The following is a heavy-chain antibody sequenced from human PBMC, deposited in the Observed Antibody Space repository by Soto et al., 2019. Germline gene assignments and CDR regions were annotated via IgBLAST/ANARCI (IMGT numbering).Heavy chain of an antibody. CDR3: ARDRGAYSSSGCDYYGMDV. D-gene: IGHD6-13*01. CDR1: GFTFSSYA. CDR2: ISYDGSNK. V-gene: IGHV3-30-3*01. Sequence: QVQLVESGGGVVQPGRSLRLSCAASGFTFSSYAMHWVRQAPGKGLQWVAVISYDGSNKYYADSVKGRFTISRDNSKNTLYLQMNSLRAEDTAVYYCARDRGAYSSSGCDYYGMDVW. J-gene: IGHJ6*01.